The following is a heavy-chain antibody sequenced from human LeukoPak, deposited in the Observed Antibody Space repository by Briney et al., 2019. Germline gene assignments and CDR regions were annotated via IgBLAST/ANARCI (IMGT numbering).Heavy chain of an antibody. CDR1: GFTFSSYS. Sequence: PGGSLRLSCAASGFTFSSYSMNWVRQAPGKGLEWLSYISSSSSTIYYADSVKGRFTISRDNAKNSLYLQMNSLRAEDTAVYYCARADSSGYYHPINWGQGTLVTVSS. CDR2: ISSSSSTI. CDR3: ARADSSGYYHPIN. J-gene: IGHJ4*02. D-gene: IGHD3-22*01. V-gene: IGHV3-48*01.